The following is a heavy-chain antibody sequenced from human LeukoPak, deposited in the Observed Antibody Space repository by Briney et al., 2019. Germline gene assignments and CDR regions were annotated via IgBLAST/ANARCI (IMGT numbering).Heavy chain of an antibody. CDR1: GGSISSYY. Sequence: SETLSLTCTVSGGSISSYYWSWIRQPPGKGLEWIGYIYFTGRTNYNPSLKSRVTMSVDTSNNQFSLKLSSVTAADTAVYYCARRYCTDGVCYLVSWGQGTLVTVSS. J-gene: IGHJ5*02. V-gene: IGHV4-59*12. D-gene: IGHD2-8*01. CDR3: ARRYCTDGVCYLVS. CDR2: IYFTGRT.